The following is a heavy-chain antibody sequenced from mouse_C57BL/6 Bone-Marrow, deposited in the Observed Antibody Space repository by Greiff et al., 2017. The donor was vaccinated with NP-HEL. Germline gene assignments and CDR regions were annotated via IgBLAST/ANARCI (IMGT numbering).Heavy chain of an antibody. CDR3: AREISRWYFDV. CDR1: GYTFTSYW. J-gene: IGHJ1*03. Sequence: VQLQQPGAELVRPGTSVKLSCKASGYTFTSYWMHWVKQRPGQGLEWIGVIYPSDSYTNYNQTFKGKATLTVDTSSSTAYMQLSSLTSEDSAVYYCAREISRWYFDVWGTGTTVTVSS. CDR2: IYPSDSYT. V-gene: IGHV1-59*01.